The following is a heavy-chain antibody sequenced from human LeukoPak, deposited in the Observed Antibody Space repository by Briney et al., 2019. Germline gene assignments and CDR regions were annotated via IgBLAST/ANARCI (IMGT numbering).Heavy chain of an antibody. CDR1: GFTSTNFA. V-gene: IGHV1-58*01. J-gene: IGHJ4*02. Sequence: ASVTVSCKASGFTSTNFAVQWVRQARGQRLEWIGWIVVGSGATKCAQDFQERVTITRDLSTSTLYMELRSLTSEDTAVYYCAADLSNPRMGASYLDSWGQGTLVTVSS. CDR3: AADLSNPRMGASYLDS. D-gene: IGHD3-16*01. CDR2: IVVGSGAT.